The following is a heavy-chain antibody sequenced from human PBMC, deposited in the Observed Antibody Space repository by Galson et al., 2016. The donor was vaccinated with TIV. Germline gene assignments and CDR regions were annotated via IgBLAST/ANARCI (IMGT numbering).Heavy chain of an antibody. D-gene: IGHD1/OR15-1a*01. Sequence: SVKVSCKASGDTFNIYAISWVRQAPGQGLEWMGGIIPIFGEANYAQKFQGRVTITADDSTSTAYVEVSSLTSDDTAVYHCARGFPEIPASMSGASTGNNCTPTACRNVAREPTGPPAGDPSGTDYPLIPASLTGSSTVNNGVDPWGQGTQVTVSS. CDR2: IIPIFGEA. J-gene: IGHJ5*02. V-gene: IGHV1-69*13. CDR1: GDTFNIYA. CDR3: ARGFPEIPASMSGASTGNNCTPTACRNVAREPTGPPAGDPSGTDYPLIPASLTGSSTVNNGVDP.